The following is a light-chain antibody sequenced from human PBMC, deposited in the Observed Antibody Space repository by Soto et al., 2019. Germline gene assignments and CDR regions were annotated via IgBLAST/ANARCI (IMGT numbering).Light chain of an antibody. CDR1: QTISSW. CDR3: QHYSSYSEV. CDR2: KAS. J-gene: IGKJ1*01. V-gene: IGKV1-5*03. Sequence: DIQMTQSPSTLSGSVGDRVTITCRASQTISSWLAWYQQKPGKAPKLLIYKASTLKSVVPSRFSGSGSGAEFALTISSLQPDDFATYYCQHYSSYSEVFGQGTKVELK.